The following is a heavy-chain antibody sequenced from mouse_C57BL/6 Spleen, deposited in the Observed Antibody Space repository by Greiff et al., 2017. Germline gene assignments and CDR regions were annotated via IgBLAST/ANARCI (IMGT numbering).Heavy chain of an antibody. CDR2: IYPGNSDT. J-gene: IGHJ2*01. CDR1: GYTFTSYC. Sequence: VQLQQSGTVLARPGASVKMSCKTSGYTFTSYCMHWVKQRPGQGLDWIGVIYPGNSDTSYNQKFKGKAKLTVVTSASTAYMELNSMTNKDSAVDYCTRTEVINDALDYWGQGTTLTVSS. D-gene: IGHD1-1*01. CDR3: TRTEVINDALDY. V-gene: IGHV1-5*01.